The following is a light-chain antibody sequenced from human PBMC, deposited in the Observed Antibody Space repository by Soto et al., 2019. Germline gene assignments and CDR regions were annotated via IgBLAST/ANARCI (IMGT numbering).Light chain of an antibody. CDR1: RSIATY. V-gene: IGKV1-39*01. J-gene: IGKJ3*01. Sequence: DIQMTQSPSSVSASVGDRVTITCRASRSIATYLNWYQQSPGKAPKVLIYAASTLPSGVPSRVSGSGGGTEFTLTITSLQPEDSATYYCQQSDSGQLTFGHGTKVEIK. CDR2: AAS. CDR3: QQSDSGQLT.